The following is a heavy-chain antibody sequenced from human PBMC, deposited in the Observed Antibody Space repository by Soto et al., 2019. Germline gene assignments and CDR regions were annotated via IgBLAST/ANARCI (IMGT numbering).Heavy chain of an antibody. V-gene: IGHV1-24*01. J-gene: IGHJ3*02. CDR3: ATDSWFGPRAFDI. CDR2: FDPEDGET. D-gene: IGHD3-10*01. Sequence: ASVKVSCTVSGYTLTELSMHWVRQAPGKGLEWMGGFDPEDGETIYAQKFQGRVTMTEDTSTDTAYMELSSLRSEDTAVYYCATDSWFGPRAFDIWGQGTMVTVSS. CDR1: GYTLTELS.